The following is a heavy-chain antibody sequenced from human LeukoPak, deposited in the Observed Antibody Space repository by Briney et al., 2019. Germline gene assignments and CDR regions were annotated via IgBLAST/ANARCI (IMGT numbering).Heavy chain of an antibody. Sequence: PGGSLRLSCAASGCTFSSHGMCWVRQARGRGLEWVTYISIGGGTIYSDPVQGRFTISRENSKNTLYLQLDSLRSEDTAIYYSAKEILPNDCWGQGTLVSVSS. CDR2: ISIGGGTI. CDR1: GCTFSSHG. CDR3: AKEILPNDC. D-gene: IGHD2-21*02. J-gene: IGHJ4*02. V-gene: IGHV3-23*01.